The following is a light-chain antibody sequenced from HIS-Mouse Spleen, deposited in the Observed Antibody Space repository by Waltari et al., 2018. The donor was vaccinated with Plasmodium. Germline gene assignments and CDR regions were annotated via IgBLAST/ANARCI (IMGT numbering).Light chain of an antibody. J-gene: IGKJ4*01. CDR1: QSISSY. V-gene: IGKV1-39*01. Sequence: DIQMTQSPSSLSASVGDRVTITCRASQSISSYLNWYQQKPGKAPELLIYAASSLQSGVPSRFSGSGSWTDFTLTISSLQPEDFATYYCQQSYSTPLTFGGGTKVEIK. CDR2: AAS. CDR3: QQSYSTPLT.